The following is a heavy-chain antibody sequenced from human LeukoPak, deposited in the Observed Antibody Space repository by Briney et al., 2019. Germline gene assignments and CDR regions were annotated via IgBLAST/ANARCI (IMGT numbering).Heavy chain of an antibody. CDR1: GYTFTSYG. D-gene: IGHD2-2*02. CDR3: VRVYCSSTSCYRAYYYGMDV. V-gene: IGHV1-18*01. Sequence: ASVKVSCKASGYTFTSYGISWVRQAPGQGLEWMGWISAYNGNTNYAQKLQGRVTMTTDTSTSTAYMELRSLRSDDTAVYYCVRVYCSSTSCYRAYYYGMDVWGQGTTVTVSS. CDR2: ISAYNGNT. J-gene: IGHJ6*02.